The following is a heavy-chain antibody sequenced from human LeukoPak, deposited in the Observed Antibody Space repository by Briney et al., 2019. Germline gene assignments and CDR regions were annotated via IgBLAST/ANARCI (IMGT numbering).Heavy chain of an antibody. CDR1: GFTFRSYG. J-gene: IGHJ5*02. V-gene: IGHV3-30*18. CDR2: ISYDGSNK. CDR3: AKGDSSGYYFPSFRFDP. Sequence: GRSLRLSCAASGFTFRSYGMHWVCQAPGKGLEWVAVISYDGSNKYYADSVKGRFTISRDNSKNTLYLQMNSLRAEDTAVYYCAKGDSSGYYFPSFRFDPWGQGTLVTVSS. D-gene: IGHD3-22*01.